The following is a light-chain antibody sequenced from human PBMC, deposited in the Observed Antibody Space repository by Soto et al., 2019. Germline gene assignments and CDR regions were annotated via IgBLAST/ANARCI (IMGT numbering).Light chain of an antibody. J-gene: IGKJ1*01. V-gene: IGKV3-20*01. CDR1: QSLGSTS. CDR2: GAS. CDR3: QQYGSSPWT. Sequence: EILLTQSPCTLSLSPGDTATLSCRASQSLGSTSLAWYQQKPGQAPSLLIYGASSRATGIPDRFSGRGSGTGFTLTISRLEHEDFAVYYCQQYGSSPWTFGQGTRWIS.